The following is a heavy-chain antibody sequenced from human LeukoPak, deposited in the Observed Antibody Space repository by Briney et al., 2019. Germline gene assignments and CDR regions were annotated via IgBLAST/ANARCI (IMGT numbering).Heavy chain of an antibody. V-gene: IGHV3-66*01. Sequence: GGSLRLSCAASGFTVSSNYMSWVRQAPGKGLEWVSVIYSGGSTYYADSVKGRFTISRDNSKNTLYPQMNSLRAEDTAVYYCARESIYDSSGYYYGLGMDVWGQGTTVTVSS. J-gene: IGHJ6*02. CDR2: IYSGGST. CDR3: ARESIYDSSGYYYGLGMDV. D-gene: IGHD3-22*01. CDR1: GFTVSSNY.